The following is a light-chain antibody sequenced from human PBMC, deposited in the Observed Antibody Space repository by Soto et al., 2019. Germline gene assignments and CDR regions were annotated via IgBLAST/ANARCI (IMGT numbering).Light chain of an antibody. CDR2: DVS. Sequence: QSALSQPASVSGSPGQSVTIGFTVTISDVGGYNYVSWYQQHPGRAPKLMIYDVSNRPSGVSNRFSAYTSGNTASLTISGLQAEDEADYYCSSFTSSTSYVFGIGTKVTGL. J-gene: IGLJ1*01. V-gene: IGLV2-14*01. CDR3: SSFTSSTSYV. CDR1: ISDVGGYNY.